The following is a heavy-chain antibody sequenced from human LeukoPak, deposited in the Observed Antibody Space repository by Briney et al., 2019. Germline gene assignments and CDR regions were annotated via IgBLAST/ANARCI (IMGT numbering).Heavy chain of an antibody. Sequence: ASVKVSCKASGYTFTSYGISWVRQAPGQGLEWMGWISAYNGNTNYAQKLQGRVTMTTDTSTSTAYMELRSLRSDDTAVYYCARGSGYSNYYYYYYMDVWGKGTTVTVSS. CDR1: GYTFTSYG. V-gene: IGHV1-18*01. CDR2: ISAYNGNT. J-gene: IGHJ6*03. CDR3: ARGSGYSNYYYYYYMDV. D-gene: IGHD3-3*01.